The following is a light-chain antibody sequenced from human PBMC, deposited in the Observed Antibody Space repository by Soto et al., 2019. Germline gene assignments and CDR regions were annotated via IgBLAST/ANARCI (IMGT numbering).Light chain of an antibody. CDR2: AVS. CDR1: SSDVGGYNH. J-gene: IGLJ2*01. Sequence: QSVLTQPASVSGSPGQSITISCTGTSSDVGGYNHVSWYQHSPGKAPKLILFAVSDRPSGVSHRFSGSKSGNTASLTISGVQAEDEADYYCCSYTGLSTVVFGGGTKLTVL. CDR3: CSYTGLSTVV. V-gene: IGLV2-14*01.